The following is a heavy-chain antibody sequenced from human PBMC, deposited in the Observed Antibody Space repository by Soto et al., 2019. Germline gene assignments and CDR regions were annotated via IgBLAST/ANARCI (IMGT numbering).Heavy chain of an antibody. V-gene: IGHV3-74*01. Sequence: GGSLRLSCAGSGFTFSSYSMHWVRQAPGEGLVWVSRINSDGSSRSYADSVKGRFTISRDNAKSTLSLQMNSLRAEDTAVYYFAINYSNYAVFYYWGQGTQVTVSS. CDR3: AINYSNYAVFYY. CDR2: INSDGSSR. D-gene: IGHD4-4*01. J-gene: IGHJ4*02. CDR1: GFTFSSYS.